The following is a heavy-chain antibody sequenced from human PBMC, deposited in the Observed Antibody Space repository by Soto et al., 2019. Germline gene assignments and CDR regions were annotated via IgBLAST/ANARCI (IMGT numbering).Heavy chain of an antibody. Sequence: WASVKVSCKASGYTFTSYAMHWVRQAPGQRLEWMGWINAGNGNTKYSQKFQGRVTITRDTSASTVYMELSSLRSEDTAVYYCARILGYCSGGSCDCWGQGTLVTVSS. CDR3: ARILGYCSGGSCDC. D-gene: IGHD2-15*01. V-gene: IGHV1-3*01. CDR2: INAGNGNT. CDR1: GYTFTSYA. J-gene: IGHJ4*02.